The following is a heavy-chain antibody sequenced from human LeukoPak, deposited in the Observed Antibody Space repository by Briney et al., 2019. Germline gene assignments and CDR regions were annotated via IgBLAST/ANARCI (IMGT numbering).Heavy chain of an antibody. V-gene: IGHV4-39*01. D-gene: IGHD6-25*01. Sequence: PETLSLTWTVSGGSISSSSYYWGWPRQPPGNGLEGTGGIYYSGSTLYYPSLQSQVTISVDTSKNQSSLNRSSVTAADTAVYYCARNLRAAADNWFDPWGEGTLVSVSS. CDR1: GGSISSSSYY. CDR3: ARNLRAAADNWFDP. J-gene: IGHJ5*02. CDR2: IYYSGST.